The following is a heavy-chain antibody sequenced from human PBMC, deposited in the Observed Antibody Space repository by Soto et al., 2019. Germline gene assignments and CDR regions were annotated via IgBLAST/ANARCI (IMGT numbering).Heavy chain of an antibody. CDR3: ATTFNYYDSSGPQGWFDP. CDR1: GYTFTSYG. J-gene: IGHJ5*02. Sequence: VKVSCKASGYTFTSYGISWVRQAPGQGLEWMGWISAYNGNTNYAQKLQGRVTMTTDTSTSTAYMELRSLRSDDTAVYYCATTFNYYDSSGPQGWFDPWGQGTLVTVSS. D-gene: IGHD3-22*01. CDR2: ISAYNGNT. V-gene: IGHV1-18*04.